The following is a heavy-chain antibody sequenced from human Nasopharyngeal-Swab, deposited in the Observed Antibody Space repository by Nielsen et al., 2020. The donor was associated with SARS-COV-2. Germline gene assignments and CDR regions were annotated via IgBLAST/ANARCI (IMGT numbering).Heavy chain of an antibody. CDR2: IYESGST. V-gene: IGHV4-4*02. Sequence: SETLSLTCTVSGGSISSWNWWTCVRQAPGKGLEWIGEIYESGSTNYNPSLKNRITMSIDKSKNQFSLNLRSVTAADTAVYYCAPLGYCSGSSCYSYSCWGQGTLVTVSS. J-gene: IGHJ4*02. CDR3: APLGYCSGSSCYSYSC. D-gene: IGHD2-15*01. CDR1: GGSISSWNW.